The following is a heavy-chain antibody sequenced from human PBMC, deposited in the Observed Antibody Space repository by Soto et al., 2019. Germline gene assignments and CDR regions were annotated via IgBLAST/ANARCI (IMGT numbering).Heavy chain of an antibody. D-gene: IGHD3-10*01. CDR2: IWSDGSNE. J-gene: IGHJ6*02. Sequence: QVQLVESGGGVVQPGMSLRLSCAASGFTFSTYGVHWVRQAPGKGLEWVAVIWSDGSNEYYADSVKGRFTISRDNSKNTLFLQRDSLTNEDTAVYYCARDIMVRGRSYYGMDVWGQGTTVTVSS. CDR1: GFTFSTYG. CDR3: ARDIMVRGRSYYGMDV. V-gene: IGHV3-33*01.